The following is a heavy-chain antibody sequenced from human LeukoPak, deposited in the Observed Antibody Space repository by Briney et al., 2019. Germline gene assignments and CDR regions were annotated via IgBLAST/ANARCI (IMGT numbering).Heavy chain of an antibody. V-gene: IGHV4-61*02. CDR2: IYTSGIT. J-gene: IGHJ4*02. CDR3: ARAFYCSSTGCSRADYLDY. Sequence: KPSETLSLTCTVSGDSISSGSYYWSWLRQPAGKGLEWIGRIYTSGITNYNPSLNSRVTISVDTSKNQFSLKLSSVTAADTAVYYCARAFYCSSTGCSRADYLDYWGQGTLVTVSS. D-gene: IGHD2-2*01. CDR1: GDSISSGSYY.